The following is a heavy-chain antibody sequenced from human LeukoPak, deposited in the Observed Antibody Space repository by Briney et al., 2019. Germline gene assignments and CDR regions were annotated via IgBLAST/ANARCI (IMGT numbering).Heavy chain of an antibody. Sequence: GESLRHSCAASGFTFSSYAMSWVRQAPGKGLEWVSAISGSGGSTYYADSVKGRFTISRDNAKNSLYLQMNSLRVEDTAVYYCAKEGRSLQTYWGQGTLVTVSS. V-gene: IGHV3-23*01. J-gene: IGHJ4*02. CDR1: GFTFSSYA. D-gene: IGHD1-1*01. CDR2: ISGSGGST. CDR3: AKEGRSLQTY.